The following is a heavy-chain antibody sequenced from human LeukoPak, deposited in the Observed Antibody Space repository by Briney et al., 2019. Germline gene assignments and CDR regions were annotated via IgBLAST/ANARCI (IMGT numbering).Heavy chain of an antibody. V-gene: IGHV3-23*01. CDR3: AQWGDYDILTGYYGSGY. J-gene: IGHJ4*02. CDR2: ITSSDGTT. D-gene: IGHD3-9*01. CDR1: GFTFSNYA. Sequence: GTSLRLSCAASGFTFSNYAMSWVRQAPGKGLEWVSAITSSDGTTYYADSVKGRFTISRDNSKNTLYLQMNSLRVEDTAVYYCAQWGDYDILTGYYGSGYWGQGTLVTVSS.